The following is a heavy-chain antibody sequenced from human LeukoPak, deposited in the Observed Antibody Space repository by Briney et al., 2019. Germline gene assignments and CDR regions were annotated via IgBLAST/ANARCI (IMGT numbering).Heavy chain of an antibody. CDR3: ARDLGQRDGY. Sequence: GGSLRLSCAASGFTFSSYAMHRVRQAPGKGLEWVAVISYDGSNKYYADSVKGRFTISRDNSKNTLYLQMNSLRAEDTAVYYCARDLGQRDGYWGQGTLVTVSS. CDR1: GFTFSSYA. CDR2: ISYDGSNK. D-gene: IGHD6-25*01. J-gene: IGHJ4*02. V-gene: IGHV3-30-3*01.